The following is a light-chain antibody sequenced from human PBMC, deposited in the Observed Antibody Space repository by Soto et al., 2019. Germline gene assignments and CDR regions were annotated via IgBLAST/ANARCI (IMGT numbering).Light chain of an antibody. CDR1: QSVSIS. CDR3: QQYSSNSF. Sequence: DIHMTLPPSTLSASVGYRVTITCRASQSVSISLAWYQQKPGKAPKVLIYAASSLESGVPSRFSGNGSETEFTLTINSLKPDDFATYYCQQYSSNSFFGGGTKVDIK. CDR2: AAS. J-gene: IGKJ4*01. V-gene: IGKV1-5*01.